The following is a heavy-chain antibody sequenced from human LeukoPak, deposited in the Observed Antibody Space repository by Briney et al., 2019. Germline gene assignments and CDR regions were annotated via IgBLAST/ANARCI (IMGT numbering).Heavy chain of an antibody. D-gene: IGHD3-10*02. Sequence: GGSLRLSCAASGFAVSSNYMSWVRQAPGKGLEWVSSISSSSSYIYYADSVKGRFTISRDNAKNSLYLQMNSLRAEDTAVYYCARDGLVRGVYFQHWGQGTLVTVSS. CDR3: ARDGLVRGVYFQH. V-gene: IGHV3-21*01. CDR2: ISSSSSYI. CDR1: GFAVSSNY. J-gene: IGHJ1*01.